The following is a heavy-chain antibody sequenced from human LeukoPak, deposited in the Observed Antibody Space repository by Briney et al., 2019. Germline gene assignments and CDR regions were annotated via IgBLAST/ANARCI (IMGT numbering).Heavy chain of an antibody. Sequence: PSETLSLTCTGSGDSISNYYWSWIRQPPGKGLEWIGYIFHSGSTNYYPSLNQRLTISVATTKIQFSLLLTSIPAASATAYSSSRAKKGVAGFFDYWGQGTLVTVSS. J-gene: IGHJ4*02. CDR3: SRAKKGVAGFFDY. V-gene: IGHV4-59*01. D-gene: IGHD6-19*01. CDR2: IFHSGST. CDR1: GDSISNYY.